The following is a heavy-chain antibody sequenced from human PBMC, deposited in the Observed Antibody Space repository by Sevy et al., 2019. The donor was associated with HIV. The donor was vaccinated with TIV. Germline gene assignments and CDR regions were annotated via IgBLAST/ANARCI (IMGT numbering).Heavy chain of an antibody. V-gene: IGHV3-30*04. J-gene: IGHJ1*01. Sequence: GGSLRLSCTVSGFILSTFAMHWVRQAPGKGLGWVAVTSYDGNHKYYADSVKGRFTVSRNNSRNILSWEMNSLRRDDTAGYYCARGENEEEFFQNWGQGTLVTVSS. CDR1: GFILSTFA. CDR3: ARGENEEEFFQN. CDR2: TSYDGNHK. D-gene: IGHD1-26*01.